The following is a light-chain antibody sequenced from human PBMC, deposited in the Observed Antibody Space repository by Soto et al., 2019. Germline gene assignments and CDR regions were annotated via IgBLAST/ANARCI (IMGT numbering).Light chain of an antibody. V-gene: IGKV1-5*03. CDR2: KAS. CDR3: QQYYSYPLT. J-gene: IGKJ4*01. CDR1: QSISSW. Sequence: DIQMTQSPSTLSASVGDRVTITCRASQSISSWLAWYQQKPGKAPKLLIYKASSLESGIPSRFSGSGSGTDFNLSISSLQPDDFATYYCQQYYSYPLTFGGGTKVEIK.